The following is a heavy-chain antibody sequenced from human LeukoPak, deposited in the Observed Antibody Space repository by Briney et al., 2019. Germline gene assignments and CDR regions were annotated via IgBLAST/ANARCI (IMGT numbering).Heavy chain of an antibody. CDR1: GYSFTSYN. D-gene: IGHD4-17*01. Sequence: ASVKVSCKTSGYSFTSYNLHWVRQAPGQRLEWMGIINPSGGNTNYAQKFQGRVTMTRDTSTSTVYMELSSLKSEDTAVYYCARVPNRGDKFDPWGQGTLVTVSS. CDR3: ARVPNRGDKFDP. V-gene: IGHV1-46*01. J-gene: IGHJ5*02. CDR2: INPSGGNT.